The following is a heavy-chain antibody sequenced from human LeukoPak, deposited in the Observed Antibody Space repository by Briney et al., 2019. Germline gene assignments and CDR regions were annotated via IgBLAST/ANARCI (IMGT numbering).Heavy chain of an antibody. CDR3: AKNLEGDDYDFWSGYYSGGAFDI. CDR2: ISGSGGST. CDR1: GFTFSSYA. J-gene: IGHJ3*02. Sequence: GGSLRLSCAASGFTFSSYAMSWVRQAPGKGLEWVSAISGSGGSTHYADSVKGRFTISRDNSKNTLYLQMNSLRAEDTAVYYCAKNLEGDDYDFWSGYYSGGAFDIWGQGTMVTVSS. V-gene: IGHV3-23*01. D-gene: IGHD3-3*01.